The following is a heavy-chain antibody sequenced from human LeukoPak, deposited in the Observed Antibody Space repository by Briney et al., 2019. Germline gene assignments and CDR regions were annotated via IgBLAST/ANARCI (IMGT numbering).Heavy chain of an antibody. CDR3: ARRNYYGSGIHGVAFDI. D-gene: IGHD3-10*01. CDR1: GGSISSYF. J-gene: IGHJ3*02. V-gene: IGHV4-59*08. Sequence: SETLSLTCTVSGGSISSYFWSWIRQPPGKGLEWIGYIYYSGSTTYNPSLKSRVTISVDTSKNQFSLKLSSVTAADTAVYYCARRNYYGSGIHGVAFDIWGQGTMVTVSS. CDR2: IYYSGST.